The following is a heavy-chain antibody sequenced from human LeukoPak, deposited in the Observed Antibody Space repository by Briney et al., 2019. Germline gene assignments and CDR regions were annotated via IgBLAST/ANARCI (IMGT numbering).Heavy chain of an antibody. V-gene: IGHV4-4*07. D-gene: IGHD2/OR15-2a*01. J-gene: IGHJ6*04. CDR2: IHPSGIT. CDR1: GASINKDY. Sequence: SETLSLTCTVSGASINKDYWAWIRQPAGKGLEWIGRIHPSGITHQNPSLRGRVTMSIDASKNQFSLNLSSVTAAVTAVYYCVRDEYRDVWGKGTTVTVSS. CDR3: VRDEYRDV.